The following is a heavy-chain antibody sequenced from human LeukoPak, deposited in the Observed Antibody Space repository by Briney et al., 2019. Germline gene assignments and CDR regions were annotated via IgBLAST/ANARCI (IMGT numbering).Heavy chain of an antibody. V-gene: IGHV4-38-2*01. J-gene: IGHJ4*02. CDR2: IYHSGST. Sequence: SETLSLTCAVSGYSISSGYYWGWIRQPPGKGLEWIGSIYHSGSTYYNPSLKSRVTISVDTSKNQFSLKLSSVTAADTAVYYCARATPEWLIAFDYWGQGTLVTVSS. CDR1: GYSISSGYY. D-gene: IGHD3-3*01. CDR3: ARATPEWLIAFDY.